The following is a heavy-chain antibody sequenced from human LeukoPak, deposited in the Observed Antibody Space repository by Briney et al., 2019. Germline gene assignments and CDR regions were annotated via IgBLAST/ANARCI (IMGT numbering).Heavy chain of an antibody. CDR3: ARSYDYYGSGSYDV. D-gene: IGHD3-10*01. Sequence: GGSLRLSCAASGFTFSSYEMNWVRQAPGKGLEWVSYISSSGSTIYYADSVKGRFTISRDNAKNSLYLPMNSLRAEDTAVYYCARSYDYYGSGSYDVWGQGTLVTVSS. J-gene: IGHJ4*02. CDR2: ISSSGSTI. V-gene: IGHV3-48*03. CDR1: GFTFSSYE.